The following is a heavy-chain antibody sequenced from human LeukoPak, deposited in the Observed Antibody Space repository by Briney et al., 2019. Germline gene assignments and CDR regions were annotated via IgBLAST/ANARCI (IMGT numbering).Heavy chain of an antibody. Sequence: ASVNVSCKASGYTFIGYYMHWVRQAPGQGLEWMGWINPNSGGTNYAQKFQGRVTMTRDTSISTAYMELSRLRSDDTAVYYCARDREGSGAFDIWGQGTMVTVSS. J-gene: IGHJ3*02. CDR2: INPNSGGT. CDR1: GYTFIGYY. V-gene: IGHV1-2*02. CDR3: ARDREGSGAFDI. D-gene: IGHD3-10*01.